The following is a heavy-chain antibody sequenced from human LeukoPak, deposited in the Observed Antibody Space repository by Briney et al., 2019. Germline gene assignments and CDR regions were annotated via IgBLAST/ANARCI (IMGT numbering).Heavy chain of an antibody. J-gene: IGHJ4*02. V-gene: IGHV1-18*01. D-gene: IGHD1-26*01. CDR2: ISAYNGNT. Sequence: ASVKVSCKASGYTFTSYGISWVRQAPGQGFEWMGWISAYNGNTNYAQKLQGRVTMTTDTSTSTAYMELRSLRSDDTAVYYCARELYSGSYQSFDYWGQGTLVTVSS. CDR3: ARELYSGSYQSFDY. CDR1: GYTFTSYG.